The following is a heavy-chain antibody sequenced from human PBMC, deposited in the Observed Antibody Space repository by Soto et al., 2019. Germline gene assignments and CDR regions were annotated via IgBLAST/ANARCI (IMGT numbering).Heavy chain of an antibody. Sequence: PSETLSLTCAVYGGYFSGYYWSWIRQPPGKGLEWIGEINHSGSTNYNPSLKSRVTISVDTSKNQFSLKLSSVTAADTAVYYCARGQQDIVVVVAATVHYYYGMDVWGQGTTVTVS. CDR2: INHSGST. V-gene: IGHV4-34*01. D-gene: IGHD2-15*01. J-gene: IGHJ6*02. CDR1: GGYFSGYY. CDR3: ARGQQDIVVVVAATVHYYYGMDV.